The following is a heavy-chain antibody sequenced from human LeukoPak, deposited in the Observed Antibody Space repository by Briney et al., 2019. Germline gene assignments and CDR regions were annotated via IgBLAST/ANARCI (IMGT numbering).Heavy chain of an antibody. J-gene: IGHJ4*02. V-gene: IGHV3-66*01. CDR1: GFTVSSNY. CDR3: ARFDPYCGGDCHDY. CDR2: IYSGGST. Sequence: GGSLRLSCAASGFTVSSNYMSWVRQAPGKGLEWVSVIYSGGSTYYADSVKGRFTISRDNSKNTLYLQMNSLRAEDTAVYYCARFDPYCGGDCHDYWGQGTLVTVSS. D-gene: IGHD2-21*02.